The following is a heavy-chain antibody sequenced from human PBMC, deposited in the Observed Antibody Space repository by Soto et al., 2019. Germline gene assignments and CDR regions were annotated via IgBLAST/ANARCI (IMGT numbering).Heavy chain of an antibody. V-gene: IGHV4-4*07. CDR3: ARRGGGTDGHIDY. CDR1: GDSISKYY. Sequence: SETLSLTCTVSGDSISKYYWSWIRQSAGKGLEWIGRIDTSGSPHYNPFLRGRVTMSRDTTKNQFSLKLNSVTAADTAVYYCARRGGGTDGHIDYWGQGTLVTVSS. CDR2: IDTSGSP. J-gene: IGHJ4*02. D-gene: IGHD3-10*01.